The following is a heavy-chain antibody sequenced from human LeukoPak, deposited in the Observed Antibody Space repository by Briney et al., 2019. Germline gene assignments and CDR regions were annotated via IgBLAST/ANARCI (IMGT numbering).Heavy chain of an antibody. CDR3: ARGPTVTTDY. Sequence: SETLSLTCTVSGGSISSSSHYWGWFRQPPGKGLEWIGYIYYSGSSFCNPSLKSRVIMSVDTSKNQFSLRLNSVTAADTAVYYCARGPTVTTDYWGQGTLVTVSS. V-gene: IGHV4-39*01. D-gene: IGHD4-17*01. CDR1: GGSISSSSHY. CDR2: IYYSGSS. J-gene: IGHJ4*02.